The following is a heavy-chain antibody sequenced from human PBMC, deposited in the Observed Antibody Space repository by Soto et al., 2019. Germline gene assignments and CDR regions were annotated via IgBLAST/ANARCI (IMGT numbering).Heavy chain of an antibody. Sequence: QVQLVQSGAEVKKPGSSVKISCKASGGSFRTNAFSWVRQAPGQGVEWMGGIIPIFPTPDYAQKFQGRVTITADESTTTTYMEPSSLRSEDTATYYCARDKDRQQLGGNYYYIMDVWGQGTTVTVSS. CDR1: GGSFRTNA. V-gene: IGHV1-69*12. CDR2: IIPIFPTP. J-gene: IGHJ6*02. CDR3: ARDKDRQQLGGNYYYIMDV. D-gene: IGHD3-3*02.